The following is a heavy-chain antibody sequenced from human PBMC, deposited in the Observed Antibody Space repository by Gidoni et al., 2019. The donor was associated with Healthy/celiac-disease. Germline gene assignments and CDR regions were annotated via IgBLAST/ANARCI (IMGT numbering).Heavy chain of an antibody. CDR2: ISVSGGST. J-gene: IGHJ4*02. D-gene: IGHD2-21*01. CDR1: GFTFSSYA. CDR3: AKALSYELWY. Sequence: EVQLLESGGGLVQPGGSLRLSGAAYGFTFSSYAMSWVRQAPGQGLDWGSFISVSGGSTYYADSVKGRFTISRDNSKNTLYLQMNSLRAEDTAVYYCAKALSYELWYWGQGTLVTVSS. V-gene: IGHV3-23*01.